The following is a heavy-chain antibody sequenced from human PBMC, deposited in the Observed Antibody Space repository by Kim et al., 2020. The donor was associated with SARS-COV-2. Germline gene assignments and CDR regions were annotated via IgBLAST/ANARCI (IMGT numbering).Heavy chain of an antibody. CDR3: ARDPRYSTVAGYDY. D-gene: IGHD6-13*01. J-gene: IGHJ4*02. Sequence: ASVKVSCKASGYTFTSYGISWVRQAPGQGLEWMGWISAYNGNTNYAQKLQGRVTMTTDTSTSTAYMELRSLRSDDTAVYYCARDPRYSTVAGYDYWGQGTLVTVSS. V-gene: IGHV1-18*01. CDR2: ISAYNGNT. CDR1: GYTFTSYG.